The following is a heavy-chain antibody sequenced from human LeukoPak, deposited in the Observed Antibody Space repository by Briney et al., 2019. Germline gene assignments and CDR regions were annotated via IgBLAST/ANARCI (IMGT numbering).Heavy chain of an antibody. CDR1: GFTFDDYG. J-gene: IGHJ4*02. Sequence: GGSLRLSCAASGFTFDDYGMSWVRQAPGKGLEWVSGINWNGGSTGYADSVKGRFTISRDNAKNSLYLQMNSLRAEDTALYHCARAVNYYDSSGYSYYFDYWGQGTLVTVSS. CDR2: INWNGGST. D-gene: IGHD3-22*01. CDR3: ARAVNYYDSSGYSYYFDY. V-gene: IGHV3-20*01.